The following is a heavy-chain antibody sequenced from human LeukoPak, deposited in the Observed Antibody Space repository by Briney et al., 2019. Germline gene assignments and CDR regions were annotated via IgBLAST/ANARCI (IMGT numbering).Heavy chain of an antibody. J-gene: IGHJ4*02. CDR2: ISGSGGST. V-gene: IGHV3-23*01. CDR3: AKMEGSDYYDSSGPPFDY. CDR1: GFTFSSYA. D-gene: IGHD3-22*01. Sequence: GGSLRPSCAASGFTFSSYAMSWVRQAPGKGLEWVSAISGSGGSTYYADSVKGRFTISRDNSKNTLYLQMNSPRAEDTAVYYCAKMEGSDYYDSSGPPFDYWGQGTLVTVSS.